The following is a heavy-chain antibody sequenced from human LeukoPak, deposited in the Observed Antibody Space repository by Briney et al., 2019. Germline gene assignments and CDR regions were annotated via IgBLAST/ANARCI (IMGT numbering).Heavy chain of an antibody. Sequence: SETLSLTCSVSGGSISSTSYYWGWIRQPPGKGLEWIGTIYYNGATQYNPSLRSRATMSVDTSKNQFSLKLNSVTAADTAVYYCARELRYCSGDSCYSGDYWGQGTLVTVSS. J-gene: IGHJ4*02. CDR2: IYYNGAT. V-gene: IGHV4-39*07. D-gene: IGHD2-15*01. CDR3: ARELRYCSGDSCYSGDY. CDR1: GGSISSTSYY.